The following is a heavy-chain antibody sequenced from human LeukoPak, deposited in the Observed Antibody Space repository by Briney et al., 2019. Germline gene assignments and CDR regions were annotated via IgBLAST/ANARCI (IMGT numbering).Heavy chain of an antibody. D-gene: IGHD6-19*01. Sequence: ASVKVSCKASGYTFTGCYMHWVRQAPGQGLEWMGWINPNSGGTNYAQKFQGRVTMTRDTSISTAYMELSRLRSDDTAVYYCARDDSSGWYARDYWGQGTLVTVSS. CDR1: GYTFTGCY. CDR3: ARDDSSGWYARDY. J-gene: IGHJ4*02. CDR2: INPNSGGT. V-gene: IGHV1-2*02.